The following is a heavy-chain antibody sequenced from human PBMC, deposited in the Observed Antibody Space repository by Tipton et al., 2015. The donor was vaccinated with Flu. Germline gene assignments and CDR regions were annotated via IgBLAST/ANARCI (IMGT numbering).Heavy chain of an antibody. Sequence: PGLVKPSQTLSLTCAISGDSVSRNGAAWTWIRQSPSRGLEWLGRTYYRSKWYNDHAVSMRGRLSIDPDTSKNQFSLHLNSVTPEDTAVYYCGRDISARIDYWGQGTLVTVSS. CDR3: GRDISARIDY. J-gene: IGHJ4*02. CDR2: TYYRSKWYN. CDR1: GDSVSRNGAA. D-gene: IGHD3-9*01. V-gene: IGHV6-1*01.